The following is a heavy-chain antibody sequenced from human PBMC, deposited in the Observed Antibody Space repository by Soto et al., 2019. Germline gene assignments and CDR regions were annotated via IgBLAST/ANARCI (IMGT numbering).Heavy chain of an antibody. V-gene: IGHV6-1*01. CDR3: VRDRYSSSGWFDP. CDR1: GDSVSSYSAA. D-gene: IGHD3-10*01. Sequence: SQTLSLTCVISGDSVSSYSAAWNWVRQSPSGGLEWLGRTYYRSRFFSDYAESVKSRITINPDTSKNQFSLQLKSVTPEDTAVYYCVRDRYSSSGWFDPWGQGTPITV. CDR2: TYYRSRFFS. J-gene: IGHJ5*02.